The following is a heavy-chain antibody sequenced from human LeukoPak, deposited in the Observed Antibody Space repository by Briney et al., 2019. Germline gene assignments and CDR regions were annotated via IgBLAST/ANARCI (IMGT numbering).Heavy chain of an antibody. CDR2: IYYSGST. D-gene: IGHD3-10*01. J-gene: IGHJ4*02. Sequence: SETLSLTCTVSGGSISPYYWSWIRQPPGKGLEWIGYIYYSGSTNYSPSLKSRVTISVDTSKNQFSLKLSSVTAADTAVYYCAREGVSHSYFFDYWGQGTLVTVSS. CDR1: GGSISPYY. CDR3: AREGVSHSYFFDY. V-gene: IGHV4-59*12.